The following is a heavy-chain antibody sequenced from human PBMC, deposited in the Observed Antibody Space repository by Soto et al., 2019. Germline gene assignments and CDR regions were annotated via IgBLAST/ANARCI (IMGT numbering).Heavy chain of an antibody. CDR3: ARGQRFSDWFDP. D-gene: IGHD3-3*01. J-gene: IGHJ5*02. CDR2: IYSSGST. CDR1: GGTMNSYY. V-gene: IGHV4-4*07. Sequence: QVHLQESGPGLVKPSETLSLNCTVSGGTMNSYYWTWIRQPAGKGLEWIGRIYSSGSTKYNPSIQSRVSMSLDTSKNQFSLGLTSVTAADTAVYYCARGQRFSDWFDPWGQGTLVTVSS.